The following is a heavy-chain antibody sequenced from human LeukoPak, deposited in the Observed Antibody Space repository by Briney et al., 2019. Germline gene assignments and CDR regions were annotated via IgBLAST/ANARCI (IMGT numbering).Heavy chain of an antibody. D-gene: IGHD5-24*01. CDR2: INPSGGST. J-gene: IGHJ5*02. V-gene: IGHV1-46*01. CDR1: GYTFTSYY. CDR3: AREGLGYNSGNWFDP. Sequence: ASVKVSCKASGYTFTSYYMHWVRQAPGQGLEWMGIINPSGGSTSYAQKFQGRVTMTRDTSTSTVYMELSSLRSEDTAVYYCAREGLGYNSGNWFDPWGQGTLVTVSS.